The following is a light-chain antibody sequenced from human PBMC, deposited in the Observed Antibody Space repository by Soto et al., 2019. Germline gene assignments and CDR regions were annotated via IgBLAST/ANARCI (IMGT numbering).Light chain of an antibody. J-gene: IGLJ1*01. Sequence: ALTXPASVSGSPGQSITISCTGTSSDVGAYNFVSWHQQHPGKAPKLMIYNVYDRPSGISYRFSGSKSGNTASLTISGLQGEDEADYYCSAYTVSRTYVFGTGTKVTVL. V-gene: IGLV2-14*03. CDR1: SSDVGAYNF. CDR2: NVY. CDR3: SAYTVSRTYV.